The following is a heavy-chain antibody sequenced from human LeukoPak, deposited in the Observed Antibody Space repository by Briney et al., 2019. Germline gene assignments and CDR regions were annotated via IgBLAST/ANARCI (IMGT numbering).Heavy chain of an antibody. V-gene: IGHV3-7*01. J-gene: IGHJ4*02. Sequence: GGSLRLSCAASGFTFSSYWMSWVRQAPGKGLEWVANIKKDGSEKYYVDSVKGRFTISRDNAKTSLYLQMNSLRAEDTAVYYCARDLSGVTGYTYGRGINYWGQGTLVTVSS. CDR3: ARDLSGVTGYTYGRGINY. CDR2: IKKDGSEK. CDR1: GFTFSSYW. D-gene: IGHD5-18*01.